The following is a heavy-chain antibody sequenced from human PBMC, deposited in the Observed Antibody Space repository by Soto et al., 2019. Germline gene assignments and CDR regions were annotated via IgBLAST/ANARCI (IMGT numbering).Heavy chain of an antibody. CDR1: GGSISSYY. Sequence: SETLSLTCTVSGGSISSYYWSWIRQPPGKGLEWIGYIYYSGSTNYNPSLKSRVTISVDTSKNQFSLKLSSVTAADTAVYYCARDRHVAGFDYWGKGTLVTAPQ. V-gene: IGHV4-59*01. CDR3: ARDRHVAGFDY. J-gene: IGHJ4*02. D-gene: IGHD6-19*01. CDR2: IYYSGST.